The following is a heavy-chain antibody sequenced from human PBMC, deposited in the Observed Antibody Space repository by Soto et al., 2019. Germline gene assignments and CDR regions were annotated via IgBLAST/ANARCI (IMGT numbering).Heavy chain of an antibody. V-gene: IGHV4-34*01. CDR2: INHSGST. CDR1: GGSISSYY. J-gene: IGHJ4*02. D-gene: IGHD3-9*01. CDR3: ARGSHLSLRYFDWFPSRALDY. Sequence: SETLSLTCTVSGGSISSYYWSWIRQPPGKGLEWIGEINHSGSTNYNPSLKSRVTISVDTSKNQFSLRLSSVTAADTAVYYCARGSHLSLRYFDWFPSRALDYWGQGTLVTVSS.